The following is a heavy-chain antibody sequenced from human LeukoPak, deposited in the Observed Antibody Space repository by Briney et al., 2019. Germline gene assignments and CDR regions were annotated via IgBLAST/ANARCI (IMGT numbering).Heavy chain of an antibody. CDR2: ISYDGSNK. CDR3: AKDHGSSGDY. D-gene: IGHD6-19*01. CDR1: GFTFSSYA. J-gene: IGHJ4*02. V-gene: IGHV3-30*04. Sequence: GGSLRLSCAASGFTFSSYAMHWVRQAPGKGLVWVAVISYDGSNKYYADSVKGRFTISRDNSKNTLYLQMNSLRAEDTAVYYCAKDHGSSGDYWGQGTLVTVSS.